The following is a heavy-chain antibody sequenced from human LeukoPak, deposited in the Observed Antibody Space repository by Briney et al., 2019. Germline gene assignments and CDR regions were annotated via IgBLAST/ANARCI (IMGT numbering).Heavy chain of an antibody. J-gene: IGHJ3*01. V-gene: IGHV3-7*01. CDR2: TKQDGSEK. CDR3: ARVQTTEADSFDV. Sequence: GGPLRLSCASSGFTFTLHWMIEVRPAPGRGLEWVANTKQDGSEKYYVDSVKGRFTISRDNANNSLYLQMNSLRAEDTAVYYCARVQTTEADSFDVWGQGTMVTVSS. D-gene: IGHD4/OR15-4a*01. CDR1: GFTFTLHW.